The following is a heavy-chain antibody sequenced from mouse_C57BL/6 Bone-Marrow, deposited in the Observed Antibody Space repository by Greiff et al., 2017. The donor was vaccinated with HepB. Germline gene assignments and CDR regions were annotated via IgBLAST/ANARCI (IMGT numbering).Heavy chain of an antibody. J-gene: IGHJ4*01. Sequence: DVKLVESGGDLVKPGGSLKLSCAASGFTFSSYGMSWVRQTPDKRLEWVATISSGGSYTYYPDSVKGRFTISIDNAKNTLYLQMSSLKSEDTAMYYCARHGNYVYYAMDYWGQGTSVTVSS. CDR3: ARHGNYVYYAMDY. V-gene: IGHV5-6*02. CDR2: ISSGGSYT. CDR1: GFTFSSYG. D-gene: IGHD2-1*01.